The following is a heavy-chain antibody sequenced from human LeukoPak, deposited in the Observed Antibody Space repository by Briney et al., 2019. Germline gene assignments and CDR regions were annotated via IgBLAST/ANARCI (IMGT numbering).Heavy chain of an antibody. CDR2: ISGSGGST. CDR1: GFTFSSYA. D-gene: IGHD5-12*01. Sequence: PGGSLRLSCAASGFTFSSYAMSWVRQAPGKGLEWVSAISGSGGSTYYADSVKGRFTISRDNSKNTLYLQMNSLRAEDTAVYYCAQDVRADIVVLLDYWGQGTLVTVSS. V-gene: IGHV3-23*01. J-gene: IGHJ4*02. CDR3: AQDVRADIVVLLDY.